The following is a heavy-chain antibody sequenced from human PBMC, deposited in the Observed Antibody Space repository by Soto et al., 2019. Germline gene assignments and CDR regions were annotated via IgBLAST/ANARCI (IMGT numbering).Heavy chain of an antibody. J-gene: IGHJ4*02. CDR3: ARDKPYNWNDEYFDY. V-gene: IGHV4-30-4*01. Sequence: SETLSLTCTVSGGSISSGDYYWSWIRQPPGKGLEWIGYIYYSGSTYYNPSLKSRVTISVDTSKNQFSLKLSSVTATDTAVYYCARDKPYNWNDEYFDYWGQGTLVTVSS. D-gene: IGHD1-20*01. CDR2: IYYSGST. CDR1: GGSISSGDYY.